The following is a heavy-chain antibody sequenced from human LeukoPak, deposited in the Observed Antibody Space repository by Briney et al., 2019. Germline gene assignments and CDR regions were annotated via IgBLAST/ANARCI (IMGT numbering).Heavy chain of an antibody. CDR3: ARDKSEVLLWFGEPQNWFDP. Sequence: GGSLRLSCEVSGFIFSNYGMHWVRQAPGKGLEWLALIWYDGRTKFHADSVKGRFTISRDNSKNTLYLQMNSLRAEDTAVYYCARDKSEVLLWFGEPQNWFDPWGQGTLVTVSS. V-gene: IGHV3-33*01. J-gene: IGHJ5*02. D-gene: IGHD3-10*01. CDR2: IWYDGRTK. CDR1: GFIFSNYG.